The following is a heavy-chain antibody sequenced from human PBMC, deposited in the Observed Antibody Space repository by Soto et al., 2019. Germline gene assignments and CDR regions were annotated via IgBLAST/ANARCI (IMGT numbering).Heavy chain of an antibody. V-gene: IGHV1-2*04. D-gene: IGHD2-15*01. CDR2: INPNSGGT. CDR1: GYTFTGYY. CDR3: ARDGPHCSGGSCYSPPGYYYGMDV. J-gene: IGHJ6*02. Sequence: ASVKVSCKASGYTFTGYYMHWVRQAPGQGLEWMGWINPNSGGTNYAQKFQGWVTMTRDTSISTAYMELSRLRSDDTAVYYCARDGPHCSGGSCYSPPGYYYGMDVWGQGNTVTVS.